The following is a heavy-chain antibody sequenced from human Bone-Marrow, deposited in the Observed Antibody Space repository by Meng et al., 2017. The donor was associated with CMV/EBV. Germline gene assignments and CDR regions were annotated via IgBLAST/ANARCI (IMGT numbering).Heavy chain of an antibody. V-gene: IGHV1-2*02. CDR2: INPNSGGT. CDR3: ARPLDYRGTGAGY. J-gene: IGHJ4*02. Sequence: ASVKVSCKASGYTFTGYYMHWVRQAPGQGLEWMGWINPNSGGTNYAQKFQGRVTMTRDTPTSTVYMELSSLRSEDTAVYYCARPLDYRGTGAGYWGQGTLVTVPS. CDR1: GYTFTGYY. D-gene: IGHD4-11*01.